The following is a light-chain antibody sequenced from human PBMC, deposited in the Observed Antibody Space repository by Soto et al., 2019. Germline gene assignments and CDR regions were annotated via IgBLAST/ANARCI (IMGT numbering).Light chain of an antibody. CDR1: SSDVGGFNY. CDR3: TSYTSSSTYV. J-gene: IGLJ1*01. V-gene: IGLV2-14*03. Sequence: QSVLTQPASVSGSPGQSITISCTGTSSDVGGFNYVSWYQQHPGKAPKLMIYDVTNRPSGVSYRFSGSKSGNTASLTISGLQAEDEADYYCTSYTSSSTYVFGTGTKDTVL. CDR2: DVT.